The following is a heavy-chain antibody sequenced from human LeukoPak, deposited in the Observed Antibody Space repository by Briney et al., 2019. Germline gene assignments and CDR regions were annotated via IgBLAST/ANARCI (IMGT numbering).Heavy chain of an antibody. CDR2: IYYSGST. V-gene: IGHV4-59*08. CDR1: GGSISSYY. J-gene: IGHJ4*02. Sequence: SETLSLTCTVSGGSISSYYWSWIRQPPGKGLGGIGYIYYSGSTNYNPSLKSRVTISVDTSKNQFSLKLSSVTAADTAVYYCARVESSSWYPYYFDYWGQGTLVTVSS. CDR3: ARVESSSWYPYYFDY. D-gene: IGHD6-13*01.